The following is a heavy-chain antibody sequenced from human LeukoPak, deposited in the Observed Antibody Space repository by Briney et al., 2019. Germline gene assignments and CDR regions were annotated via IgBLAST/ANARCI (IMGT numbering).Heavy chain of an antibody. CDR3: AKSGRLRFLVWLPLICDY. J-gene: IGHJ4*02. CDR1: GFTFCSYW. D-gene: IGHD3-3*01. V-gene: IGHV3-23*01. CDR2: ISGSGGST. Sequence: GGSLRLSCAASGFTFCSYWMSWVRQAPGTGLEWVSAISGSGGSTYYADSVKGRFTISRDNSKNTLSLQMNSLRAEDTAVYYCAKSGRLRFLVWLPLICDYWGQGTLVTVSS.